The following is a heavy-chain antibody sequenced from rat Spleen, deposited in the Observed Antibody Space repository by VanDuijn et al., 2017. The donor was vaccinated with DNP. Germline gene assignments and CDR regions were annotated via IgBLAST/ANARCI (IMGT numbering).Heavy chain of an antibody. Sequence: EVQLVESGGGLVQPGRSLKLSCAASGFTFSDYAMAWVRQAPKKGLEWVANIGSHANAPYYTDSVKGRFTISRDNAKSTLYLQMNSLRSEDMATYYCVRWNSGHFDYWGQGVMVTVSS. J-gene: IGHJ2*01. CDR3: VRWNSGHFDY. D-gene: IGHD4-3*01. V-gene: IGHV5-17*01. CDR2: IGSHANAP. CDR1: GFTFSDYA.